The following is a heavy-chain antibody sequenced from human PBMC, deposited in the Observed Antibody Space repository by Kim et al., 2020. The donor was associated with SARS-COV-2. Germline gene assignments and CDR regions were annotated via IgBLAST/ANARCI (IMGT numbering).Heavy chain of an antibody. CDR2: ISGSGGRT. D-gene: IGHD3-10*01. CDR1: EFTFSKDT. CDR3: AKLKTMLQGVNCFDP. Sequence: RGSLRLSCAASEFTFSKDTMTWVRQAPGKGLEWVSGISGSGGRTFYADSVKGRFTISRDISKNTLYLQMNRLRAEDTAIYYCAKLKTMLQGVNCFDPWGQGTLVTVSS. V-gene: IGHV3-23*01. J-gene: IGHJ5*02.